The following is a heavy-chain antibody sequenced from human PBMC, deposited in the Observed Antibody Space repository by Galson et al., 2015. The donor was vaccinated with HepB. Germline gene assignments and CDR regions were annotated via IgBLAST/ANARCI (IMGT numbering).Heavy chain of an antibody. J-gene: IGHJ4*02. D-gene: IGHD4-17*01. CDR1: GFIFSSYI. V-gene: IGHV3-21*01. CDR2: ISSSGGNI. Sequence: SLRLSCAASGFIFSSYIMNWVRQAPGKGLEWISSISSSGGNIFYADSLKGRFTISRDNAKKSLFLQMNSLRAEDTSVYYCARGSFGDIDYWGQGTLVTVSS. CDR3: ARGSFGDIDY.